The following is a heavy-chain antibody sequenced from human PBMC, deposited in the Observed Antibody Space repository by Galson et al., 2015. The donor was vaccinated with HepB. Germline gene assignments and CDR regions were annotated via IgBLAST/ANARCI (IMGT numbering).Heavy chain of an antibody. D-gene: IGHD2-15*01. J-gene: IGHJ4*02. Sequence: QSGAEVKKPGESLKISCKGSGYSFTTYWIAWVRQMPGKGLEWMGIIYPGDSDTRYSPSFQGQVTISADKSITTAYPQWSSLKASDTAMYYYARSYCSAATCPPSMDYWGQGTLVTVSS. CDR2: IYPGDSDT. CDR3: ARSYCSAATCPPSMDY. CDR1: GYSFTTYW. V-gene: IGHV5-51*01.